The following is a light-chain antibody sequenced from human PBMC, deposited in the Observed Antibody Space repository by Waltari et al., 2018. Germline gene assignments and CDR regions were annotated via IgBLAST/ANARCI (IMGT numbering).Light chain of an antibody. V-gene: IGLV3-19*01. CDR2: GKN. Sequence: SSELTQDPAVSVPLGQTVRITCQGDSLRTYYDICYQQRPWQAPVLDIYGKNNRPSRIPDRFSVSSSRNTASLTISGAQAEDEADYYCNSRYSSGNHVLFGGGTKLTVL. CDR1: SLRTYY. J-gene: IGLJ2*01. CDR3: NSRYSSGNHVL.